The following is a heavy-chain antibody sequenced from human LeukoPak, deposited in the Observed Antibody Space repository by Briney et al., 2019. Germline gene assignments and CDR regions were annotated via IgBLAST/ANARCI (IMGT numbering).Heavy chain of an antibody. V-gene: IGHV4-30-4*02. CDR3: ARLGYCSSTSCRRGSNWFDP. D-gene: IGHD2-2*01. CDR1: GGSISSGDYY. J-gene: IGHJ5*02. Sequence: SETLSLTCTVSGGSISSGDYYWSWIRQPPGKGLEWIGYIYYSGSTYYNPSLKSRVTISVDTSKNQFSLKLSSVTAADTAVYYCARLGYCSSTSCRRGSNWFDPWGQGTLVTVSS. CDR2: IYYSGST.